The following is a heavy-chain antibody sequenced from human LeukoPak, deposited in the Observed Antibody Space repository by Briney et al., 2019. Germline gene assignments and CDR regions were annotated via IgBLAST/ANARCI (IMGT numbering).Heavy chain of an antibody. CDR1: GGSISSYY. CDR2: IYTSGST. Sequence: PSETLSLTCTVSGGSISSYYWSWIRQPAGKGLEWIGRIYTSGSTNYNPSLKSRVTISVDTSKNQFSLKLSSVTAADTAVYYCARDLGGSSWYYYYMDVWGKGTTVTVSS. D-gene: IGHD6-13*01. J-gene: IGHJ6*03. CDR3: ARDLGGSSWYYYYMDV. V-gene: IGHV4-4*07.